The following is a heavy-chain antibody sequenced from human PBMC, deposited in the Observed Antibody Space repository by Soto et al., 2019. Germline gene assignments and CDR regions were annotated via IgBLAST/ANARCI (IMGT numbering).Heavy chain of an antibody. D-gene: IGHD2-2*01. J-gene: IGHJ6*02. CDR3: AREDRDRETGLVPAAIDGMDV. CDR1: GGTFSRYS. V-gene: IGHV1-69*13. Sequence: GASVKVSCKASGGTFSRYSITWVRQAPGHGLERKGRIIPIFGIPTYAQKFQGRVTITADESTSTAYMELSSLRSDDTAVYYCAREDRDRETGLVPAAIDGMDVWGQGTTVTVSS. CDR2: IIPIFGIP.